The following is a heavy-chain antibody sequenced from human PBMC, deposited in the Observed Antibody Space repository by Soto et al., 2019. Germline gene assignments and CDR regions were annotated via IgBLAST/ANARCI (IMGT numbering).Heavy chain of an antibody. CDR3: ARDKRGFCSSSSCYFGWIDP. Sequence: ASVKVSCKASGYTFTSYAMHWVRQAPGHRLEWMGWINAGNGNTKYSQKFQGRVTITRDTSASTAYMELSSLRSEDTAVYYCARDKRGFCSSSSCYFGWIDPWGQGTLVTVAS. V-gene: IGHV1-3*01. CDR1: GYTFTSYA. D-gene: IGHD2-2*01. J-gene: IGHJ5*02. CDR2: INAGNGNT.